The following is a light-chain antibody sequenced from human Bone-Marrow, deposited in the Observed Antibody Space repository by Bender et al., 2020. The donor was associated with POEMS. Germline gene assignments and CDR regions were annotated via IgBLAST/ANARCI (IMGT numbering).Light chain of an antibody. V-gene: IGLV3-1*01. CDR2: QDT. J-gene: IGLJ1*01. Sequence: SFELTQPPSVSVSPGQTATITCSGDNLGSKYACWYQQKPGQSPVLVLYQDTKRPSGIPERFSGANSGSTATLTISGTQAMDEADYYCHAWDGSTGVFGTGTKVIVL. CDR1: NLGSKY. CDR3: HAWDGSTGV.